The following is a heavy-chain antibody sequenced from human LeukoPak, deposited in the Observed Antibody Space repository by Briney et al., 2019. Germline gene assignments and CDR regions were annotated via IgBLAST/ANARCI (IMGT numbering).Heavy chain of an antibody. Sequence: SETLSLTCAVYGGSFSGHYWSWIRQPPGKGLEWIGEINHSGSTNYNPSLKSRVTISVDTSKNQFSLKLSSVTAADTAVYYCARAPARGYSSGWYRYLDYWGQGTLVTVSS. D-gene: IGHD6-19*01. J-gene: IGHJ4*02. CDR3: ARAPARGYSSGWYRYLDY. CDR2: INHSGST. V-gene: IGHV4-34*01. CDR1: GGSFSGHY.